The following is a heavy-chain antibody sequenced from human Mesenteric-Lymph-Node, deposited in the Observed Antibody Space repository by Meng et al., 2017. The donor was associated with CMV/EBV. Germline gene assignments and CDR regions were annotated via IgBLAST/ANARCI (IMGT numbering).Heavy chain of an antibody. Sequence: SETLSLTCTVSGYSISSGYYWGWIRQPPGKGLEWIGSIYHSGSTYYNPSLKSRVTISVDTSKNHFSLKLNSVTAADTAVYYCARALYCSSTSCYSPNWFDPWGQGTLVTVS. CDR2: IYHSGST. J-gene: IGHJ5*02. V-gene: IGHV4-38-2*02. CDR3: ARALYCSSTSCYSPNWFDP. D-gene: IGHD2-2*01. CDR1: GYSISSGYY.